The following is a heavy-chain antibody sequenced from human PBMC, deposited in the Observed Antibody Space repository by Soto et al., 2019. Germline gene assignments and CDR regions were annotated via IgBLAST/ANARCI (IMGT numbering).Heavy chain of an antibody. D-gene: IGHD3-16*02. J-gene: IGHJ4*02. CDR3: ARDGLLFSGPYRPSRFDY. Sequence: GGSLRLSCAASGFKFSDYWMSWVRQAPGKGLEWVGNIKHDTSEAHYADSVKGRFTITRDNIKNFLFLQMDGLRSDDTASYYCARDGLLFSGPYRPSRFDYWGLGTLVTVSS. V-gene: IGHV3-7*03. CDR2: IKHDTSEA. CDR1: GFKFSDYW.